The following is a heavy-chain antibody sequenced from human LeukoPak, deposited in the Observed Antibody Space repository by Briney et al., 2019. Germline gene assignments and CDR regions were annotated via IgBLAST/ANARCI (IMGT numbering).Heavy chain of an antibody. V-gene: IGHV4-59*01. CDR1: GGSISSYY. CDR3: ARQTLGYCSSTSCYSEYFQH. J-gene: IGHJ1*01. Sequence: SETLSLTCTVSGGSISSYYWSWIRQPPGKGLEWIGYIYYSGSTNYNPSLKSRVTISVDTSKNQFSLKLSSVTAEDTAVYYCARQTLGYCSSTSCYSEYFQHWGQGTLVTVSS. CDR2: IYYSGST. D-gene: IGHD2-2*02.